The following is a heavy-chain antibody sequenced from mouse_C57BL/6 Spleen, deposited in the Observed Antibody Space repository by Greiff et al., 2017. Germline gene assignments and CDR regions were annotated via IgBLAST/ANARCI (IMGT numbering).Heavy chain of an antibody. CDR2: FYPGSGSI. CDR1: GYTFTEYT. J-gene: IGHJ4*01. CDR3: ARNEDGSGYGYAMDY. Sequence: VKLMESGAELVKPGASVKLSCKASGYTFTEYTIHWVKQRSGQGLEWIGWFYPGSGSIKYNEKFKDKATLTADKSSSTVYMELSRLTSEDSAVYFCARNEDGSGYGYAMDYWGQGTSVTVSS. D-gene: IGHD3-2*02. V-gene: IGHV1-62-2*01.